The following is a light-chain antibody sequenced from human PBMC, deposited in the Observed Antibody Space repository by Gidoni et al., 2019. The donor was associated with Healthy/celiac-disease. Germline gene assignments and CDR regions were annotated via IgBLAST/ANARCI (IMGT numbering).Light chain of an antibody. CDR1: SSDVGSYNL. CDR3: CSYAGSSTPYV. CDR2: EVS. V-gene: IGLV2-23*02. Sequence: QSALTQPASVSGSPGQSLTISCTGTSSDVGSYNLVSWYQQPPGKAPKLMIYEVSKRPSGVSNRFSGSKSGNTASLTISGLQAEDEADYYCCSYAGSSTPYVFGTGTKVTVL. J-gene: IGLJ1*01.